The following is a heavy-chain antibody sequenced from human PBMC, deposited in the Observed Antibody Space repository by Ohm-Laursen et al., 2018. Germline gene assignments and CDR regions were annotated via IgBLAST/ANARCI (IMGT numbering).Heavy chain of an antibody. V-gene: IGHV3-23*01. D-gene: IGHD3-22*01. CDR1: GFTFSSYA. J-gene: IGHJ4*02. CDR2: ISGSGGST. Sequence: GSLRLSCAASGFTFSSYAMSWVRQAPGKGLEWVSGISGSGGSTYYADSVKGRFTISRDNSKNSLYLQMNSLRAEDTAVYYCAKSSGDSSGYYPDPDYWGQGTLVTVSS. CDR3: AKSSGDSSGYYPDPDY.